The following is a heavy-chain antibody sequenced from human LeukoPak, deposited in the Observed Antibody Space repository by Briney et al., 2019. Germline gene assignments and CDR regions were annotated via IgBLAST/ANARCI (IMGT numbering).Heavy chain of an antibody. V-gene: IGHV1-18*01. CDR2: ISAFNGNT. J-gene: IGHJ4*02. CDR1: GYIFTDYG. CDR3: ARAGAAVTTHFDY. D-gene: IGHD4-17*01. Sequence: ASVKVSCKASGYIFTDYGISWVRQAPGQRLEWMGWISAFNGNTNYAQKLQGRVTMTTDTSTSTAYMELRGLRSDDTAVYYCARAGAAVTTHFDYWGQGTLVTVSS.